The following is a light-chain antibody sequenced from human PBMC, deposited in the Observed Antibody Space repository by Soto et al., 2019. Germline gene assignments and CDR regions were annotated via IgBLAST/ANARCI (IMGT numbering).Light chain of an antibody. CDR1: SSDIGDYKS. CDR2: DVS. CDR3: SSYTSTNFVI. V-gene: IGLV2-14*01. Sequence: QSVLTQPASVSGSPGQSITISCTGSSSDIGDYKSVSWYKQHPGKAPKLMIYDVSNRPSGVSNRFSGSKSGNTASLTISGLQAEDEADYYCSSYTSTNFVIFGGGTKVTVL. J-gene: IGLJ2*01.